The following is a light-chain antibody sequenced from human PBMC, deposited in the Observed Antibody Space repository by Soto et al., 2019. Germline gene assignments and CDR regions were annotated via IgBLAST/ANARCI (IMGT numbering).Light chain of an antibody. J-gene: IGLJ3*02. Sequence: QSVLTQPASVSGSPGESITTSCTGTGSDVGDYDYVSWYQHHPGKAPKLMIYEVSNRPSGVSNRFSGSKSGNTASLTISGLQPEDEADYYCSSYTIRRSWVFGGGTKVTVL. V-gene: IGLV2-14*01. CDR2: EVS. CDR3: SSYTIRRSWV. CDR1: GSDVGDYDY.